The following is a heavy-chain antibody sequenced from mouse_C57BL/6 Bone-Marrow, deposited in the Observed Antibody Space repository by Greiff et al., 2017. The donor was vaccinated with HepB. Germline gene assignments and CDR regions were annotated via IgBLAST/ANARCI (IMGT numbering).Heavy chain of an antibody. CDR1: GYTFTSYW. V-gene: IGHV1-55*01. J-gene: IGHJ3*01. CDR3: GQTDGNPWFAY. D-gene: IGHD2-1*01. Sequence: QVQLQQPGAELVKPGASVKMSCKASGYTFTSYWITWVKQRPGQGLEWIGDIYPGSGSTNYNEKFKSKATLTVATSSSTAYMQLSSRTSEASAVYYCGQTDGNPWFAYWGQGTLVTVSA. CDR2: IYPGSGST.